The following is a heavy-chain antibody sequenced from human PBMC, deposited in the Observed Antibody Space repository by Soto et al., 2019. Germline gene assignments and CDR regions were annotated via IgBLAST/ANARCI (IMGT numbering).Heavy chain of an antibody. CDR3: ARLEAEAAVYFAS. CDR1: GYIFTSYW. D-gene: IGHD6-13*01. V-gene: IGHV5-51*01. Sequence: PVESLKISCKGSGYIFTSYWIGWVRQMPGKGLKWMVIIYPADSYTRYSPSFQGEVTISADKSISSAYLQWSSLKASDTAIYYCARLEAEAAVYFASWGQGSLVTVSS. CDR2: IYPADSYT. J-gene: IGHJ4*02.